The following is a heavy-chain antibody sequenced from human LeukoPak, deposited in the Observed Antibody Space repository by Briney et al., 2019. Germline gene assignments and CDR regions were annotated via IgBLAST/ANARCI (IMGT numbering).Heavy chain of an antibody. Sequence: NPSETLSLTCAVYGGSFSGYYWSWIRQPPGKGLDWIGEINHSGSTNYNPSLKSRVTISVDTSKNQFSLKLSSVTAADTAVYYCARAQGIAVAGTHWFDPWGQGTLVTVSS. D-gene: IGHD6-19*01. V-gene: IGHV4-34*01. CDR1: GGSFSGYY. CDR3: ARAQGIAVAGTHWFDP. J-gene: IGHJ5*02. CDR2: INHSGST.